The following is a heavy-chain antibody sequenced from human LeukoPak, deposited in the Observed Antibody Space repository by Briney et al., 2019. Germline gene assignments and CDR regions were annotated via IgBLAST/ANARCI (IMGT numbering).Heavy chain of an antibody. J-gene: IGHJ4*02. Sequence: GGSLRLSCAASGFTFSIYAMIWVRQAPGKGLEWVSTISGGAESTYYADSVKGRFTISRDNSKNRLYLRMNSLSAEDTAVYYCAKWDTDRSGYPTYYFDCWGQGTLVTVSS. D-gene: IGHD3-22*01. CDR1: GFTFSIYA. CDR2: ISGGAEST. CDR3: AKWDTDRSGYPTYYFDC. V-gene: IGHV3-23*01.